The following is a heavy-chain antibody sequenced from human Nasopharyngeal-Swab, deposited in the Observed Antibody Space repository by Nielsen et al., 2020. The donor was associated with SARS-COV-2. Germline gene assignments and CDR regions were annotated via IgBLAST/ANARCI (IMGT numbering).Heavy chain of an antibody. J-gene: IGHJ3*02. Sequence: ASAKVSCKASGYTFITFGITWVRQAPGESLEWMGWISAYNGNTNYAQKFQDRVTMTSDTSTTTAYMELRGLKTDDTAVYYCARDNESGDYYAYDIWGQGTTVTVSS. CDR3: ARDNESGDYYAYDI. CDR2: ISAYNGNT. D-gene: IGHD4-17*01. V-gene: IGHV1-18*01. CDR1: GYTFITFG.